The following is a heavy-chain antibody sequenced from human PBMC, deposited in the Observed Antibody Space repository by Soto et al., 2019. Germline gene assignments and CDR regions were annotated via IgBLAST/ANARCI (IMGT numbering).Heavy chain of an antibody. J-gene: IGHJ5*02. CDR2: VSTSSHRA. D-gene: IGHD6-6*01. Sequence: ASVKVSCKASGYTFTSYAISWVRQAPGQGLEWMGWVSTSSHRANYAQKFQDRVTMTTDTSASTAYLELRSLRSDDTAVYYCARDYPYSTSSVYDWFDPWGQGTLVTVSS. CDR3: ARDYPYSTSSVYDWFDP. V-gene: IGHV1-18*04. CDR1: GYTFTSYA.